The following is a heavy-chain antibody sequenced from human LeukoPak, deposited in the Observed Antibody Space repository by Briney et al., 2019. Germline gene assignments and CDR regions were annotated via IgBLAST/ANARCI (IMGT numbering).Heavy chain of an antibody. J-gene: IGHJ4*02. Sequence: ASVKVSCKASGYRFTSYGISWVRQAPGQGLEWMGWISAYNGNTNYAQKLQGRVTMTTDTSASTAYMELRSLRSDDTAVYYCARGGDGDILTGLVFDYWGQGTLVTVSS. CDR2: ISAYNGNT. CDR3: ARGGDGDILTGLVFDY. D-gene: IGHD3-9*01. V-gene: IGHV1-18*01. CDR1: GYRFTSYG.